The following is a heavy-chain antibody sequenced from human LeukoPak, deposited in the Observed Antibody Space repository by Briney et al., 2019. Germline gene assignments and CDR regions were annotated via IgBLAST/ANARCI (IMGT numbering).Heavy chain of an antibody. D-gene: IGHD2-2*01. CDR2: ISGSGGST. CDR1: GFTFSSYA. V-gene: IGHV3-23*01. CDR3: AKDGARGYCSSTSCYLHYMDV. J-gene: IGHJ6*03. Sequence: GGSLRLSCAASGFTFSSYALSWVRQAPGKGLEGASAISGSGGSTYYADFVKGRFTISRDNSKNTLYLQMNSLRAEDTAVYYCAKDGARGYCSSTSCYLHYMDVWGKGTTVTVSS.